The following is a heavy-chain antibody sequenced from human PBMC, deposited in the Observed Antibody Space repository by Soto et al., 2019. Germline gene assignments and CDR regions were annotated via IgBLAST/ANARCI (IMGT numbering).Heavy chain of an antibody. Sequence: EVQLVESGGGLVKPGGSLRLSCAASGFTFSSYSMNWVRQAPGKGLEWVSSISSSSSYIYYADSVKGRFTISRDNAKNSLYLQMNSLRAEDTAVYYCARDLAYCGGDCWFDPWGQGTLVTVSS. J-gene: IGHJ5*02. CDR2: ISSSSSYI. V-gene: IGHV3-21*01. D-gene: IGHD2-21*02. CDR1: GFTFSSYS. CDR3: ARDLAYCGGDCWFDP.